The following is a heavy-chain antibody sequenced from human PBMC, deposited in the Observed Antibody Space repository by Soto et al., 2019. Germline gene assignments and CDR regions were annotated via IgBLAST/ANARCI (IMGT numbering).Heavy chain of an antibody. CDR1: GYTFTMNT. D-gene: IGHD1-7*01. CDR3: ASHGITGTWVYYYGMDV. V-gene: IGHV1-3*01. Sequence: ASVKVSCKTSGYTFTMNTIYWVRQAPGQRLEWMGWINAGNGNIKYSQKVQGRVTITTDKSTSTAYMELSSLRSEDTAVYYCASHGITGTWVYYYGMDVWGQGTTVTVSS. CDR2: INAGNGNI. J-gene: IGHJ6*02.